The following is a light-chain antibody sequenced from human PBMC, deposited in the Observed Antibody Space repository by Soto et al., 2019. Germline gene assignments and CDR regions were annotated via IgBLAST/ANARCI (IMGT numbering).Light chain of an antibody. CDR2: GAS. CDR3: QQDDNSPLT. J-gene: IGKJ4*01. CDR1: QPISSHNY. V-gene: IGKV3-20*01. Sequence: EIVLTQSPGTLSLSPGERATLSCRASQPISSHNYLAWYQQKHGQAPRVLIYGASRRATGISDRFSGSGSGTDFTLTISRLEPEDFAVYYCQQDDNSPLTFGGGTKVEIK.